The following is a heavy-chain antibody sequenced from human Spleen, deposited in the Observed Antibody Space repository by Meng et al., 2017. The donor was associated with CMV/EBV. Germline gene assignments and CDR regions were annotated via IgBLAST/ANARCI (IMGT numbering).Heavy chain of an antibody. J-gene: IGHJ4*02. Sequence: GESLKISCKASGYTFTGYYMHWLRQAPGQRLEWMGWVNPYSGATIYAQGFQGRVTMTADTSITTGYMELNRLGSDDTAIYYCARRYCTGGSCYPDYWGQGALVTVSS. CDR1: GYTFTGYY. CDR3: ARRYCTGGSCYPDY. D-gene: IGHD2-15*01. V-gene: IGHV1-2*02. CDR2: VNPYSGAT.